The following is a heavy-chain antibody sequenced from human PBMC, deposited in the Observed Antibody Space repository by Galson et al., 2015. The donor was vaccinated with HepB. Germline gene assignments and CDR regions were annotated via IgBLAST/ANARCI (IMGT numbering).Heavy chain of an antibody. D-gene: IGHD6-13*01. CDR3: AKEALISSSWLGGFDS. CDR1: GFTFSSYG. V-gene: IGHV3-30*18. J-gene: IGHJ4*02. CDR2: LSYDGSNK. Sequence: SLRLACAASGFTFSSYGMHWGRQAPGKGLEWVAVLSYDGSNKFYADSVKGRFTISRDNSKNTLDRQMNSLRAEDTAVYYCAKEALISSSWLGGFDSWGQGTLVTVSS.